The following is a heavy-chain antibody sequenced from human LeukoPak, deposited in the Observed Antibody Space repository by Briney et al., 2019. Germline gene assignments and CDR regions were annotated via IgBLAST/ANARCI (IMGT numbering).Heavy chain of an antibody. J-gene: IGHJ6*04. CDR3: ARGGDILTGYYRTDYYYYGMDV. V-gene: IGHV1-69*06. CDR1: GGTFSSYA. CDR2: IIPIFGTA. Sequence: SVKVSCTASGGTFSSYAISWVRQAPGQGLEWMGGIIPIFGTANYAQKFQGRVSITADKSTSTAYMELSSLRSEDTAVYYCARGGDILTGYYRTDYYYYGMDVWGKGTTVTVSS. D-gene: IGHD3-9*01.